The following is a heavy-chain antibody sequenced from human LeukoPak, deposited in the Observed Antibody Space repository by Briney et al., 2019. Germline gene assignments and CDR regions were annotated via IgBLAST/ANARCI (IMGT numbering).Heavy chain of an antibody. D-gene: IGHD6-19*01. J-gene: IGHJ5*02. CDR2: IYYSGSA. CDR3: ARAADWIHSSGWRWGFDP. CDR1: GAFISSYF. V-gene: IGHV4-59*08. Sequence: PSETLSLTCTVSGAFISSYFWSWIRQSPGKGLEWIGYIYYSGSATYNPSLKSRVTISVDTSKNQFSLRLTSVTAADTAVYYCARAADWIHSSGWRWGFDPWGQGTLVTVSS.